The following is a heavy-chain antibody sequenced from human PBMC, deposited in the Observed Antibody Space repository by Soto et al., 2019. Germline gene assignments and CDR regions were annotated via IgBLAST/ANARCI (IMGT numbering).Heavy chain of an antibody. D-gene: IGHD3-3*01. CDR1: GFTFSSYG. CDR3: AKDLLITIFGVVPKDIGGDAFDI. J-gene: IGHJ3*02. V-gene: IGHV3-30*18. CDR2: ISYDGSNK. Sequence: QVQLVESGGGVVQPGRSLRLSCAASGFTFSSYGMHWVRQAPGKGLEWVAVISYDGSNKYYADSVKGRFTISRDNSKTTLYLQINSLSAEATAGYYCAKDLLITIFGVVPKDIGGDAFDIWGQGTMVTVSS.